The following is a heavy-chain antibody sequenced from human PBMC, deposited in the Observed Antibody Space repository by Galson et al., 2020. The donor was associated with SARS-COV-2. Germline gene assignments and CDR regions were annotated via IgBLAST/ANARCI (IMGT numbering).Heavy chain of an antibody. V-gene: IGHV4-61*02. CDR3: AAGPVAGTGE. Sequence: SETLSLTCAVSDGSISGISYHWSWIRQPAGKGLEWIGRIHSSGSTNYNPSLNSRVTISVDTSKNQFSLKLSSVTAADTAVYYCAAGPVAGTGEWGQGTLVTVSS. D-gene: IGHD6-19*01. CDR1: DGSISGISYH. CDR2: IHSSGST. J-gene: IGHJ4*02.